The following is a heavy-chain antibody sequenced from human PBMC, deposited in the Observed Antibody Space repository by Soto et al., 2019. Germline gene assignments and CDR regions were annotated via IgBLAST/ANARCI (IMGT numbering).Heavy chain of an antibody. V-gene: IGHV1-46*01. Sequence: VASVKVSCKASGYTFTSYYMHWLRQAPGQGLEWMGIINPSGGSTSYAQKFQGRVTMTRDTSTSTVYMELSSLRSEDTAVYYCLAAAGDYFDYWGQGTLVTVSS. CDR2: INPSGGST. D-gene: IGHD6-13*01. CDR3: LAAAGDYFDY. CDR1: GYTFTSYY. J-gene: IGHJ4*02.